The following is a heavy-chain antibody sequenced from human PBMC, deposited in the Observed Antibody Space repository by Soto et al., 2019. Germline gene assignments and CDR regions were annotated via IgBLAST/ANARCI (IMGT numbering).Heavy chain of an antibody. CDR3: ARDPLGGAPDYFGY. J-gene: IGHJ4*02. CDR2: ISYDATTK. CDR1: GFTFSRYP. V-gene: IGHV3-30-3*01. D-gene: IGHD3-16*01. Sequence: QVQLVESGGGVVQPGRSLRLSCAASGFTFSRYPLHWVRQAPGKGLEWVAVISYDATTKYHADSVKGRFTISRDNSKNTLYLQMNSLRDEDTAVYYCARDPLGGAPDYFGYWGQGTLVTVSA.